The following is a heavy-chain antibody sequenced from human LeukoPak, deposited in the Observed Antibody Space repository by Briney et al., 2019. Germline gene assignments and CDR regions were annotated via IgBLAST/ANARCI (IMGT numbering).Heavy chain of an antibody. CDR2: ISGSGGTT. D-gene: IGHD4-17*01. J-gene: IGHJ3*02. V-gene: IGHV3-23*01. CDR1: AFTFSNYA. Sequence: GGSLRLSCAASAFTFSNYAMSWVRQAPGKGLEWVSAISGSGGTTYYAGSVKGRFTISRDNSKSTLSLQMNSLRAEDTAVYYCAKVSTYGDDYHDAFDIWGQGTMVTAFS. CDR3: AKVSTYGDDYHDAFDI.